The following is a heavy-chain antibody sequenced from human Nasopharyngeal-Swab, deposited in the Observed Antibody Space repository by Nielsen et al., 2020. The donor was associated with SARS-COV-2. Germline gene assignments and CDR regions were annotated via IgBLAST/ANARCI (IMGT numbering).Heavy chain of an antibody. CDR2: IYYSGST. Sequence: SETLSLTCTVSGDSISSGAYYWSWIRQHPGKGLEWIAFIYYSGSTYYNPSLNSRVTISVDTSKNQFSLKLTSVTAADTAVYYCARDILGYSYDSGWYFDRWGRGTLVTVSS. CDR1: GDSISSGAYY. V-gene: IGHV4-31*03. D-gene: IGHD5-18*01. J-gene: IGHJ2*01. CDR3: ARDILGYSYDSGWYFDR.